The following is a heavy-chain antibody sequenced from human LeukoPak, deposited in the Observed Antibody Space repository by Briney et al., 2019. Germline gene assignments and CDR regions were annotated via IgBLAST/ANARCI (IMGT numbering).Heavy chain of an antibody. J-gene: IGHJ6*04. CDR1: GFTFSSYG. D-gene: IGHD3-10*02. Sequence: GGSLRLSCSASGFTFSSYGMHWVRQAPGKGLEWVALISYDGSGKYYADSVKGRFTISRDNAKNSLYLQMNSLRAEDTAVYYCAELGITMIGGVWGKGTTVTISS. V-gene: IGHV3-30*18. CDR3: AELGITMIGGV. CDR2: ISYDGSGK.